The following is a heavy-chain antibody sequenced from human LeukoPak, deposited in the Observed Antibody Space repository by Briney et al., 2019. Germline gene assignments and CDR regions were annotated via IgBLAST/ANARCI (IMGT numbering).Heavy chain of an antibody. CDR3: ARIKGYFDSGNYYGFFDY. D-gene: IGHD3-10*01. CDR1: GFTFSSYW. Sequence: GGSLRLSCATSGFTFSSYWMHWVRQAPGKGLMWVSDIANDGRSTTYADSVKGRFTISRDNSKNTLYLQMKSLRAEDTAVYHCARIKGYFDSGNYYGFFDYWGQGTLVTVSS. J-gene: IGHJ4*02. CDR2: IANDGRST. V-gene: IGHV3-74*03.